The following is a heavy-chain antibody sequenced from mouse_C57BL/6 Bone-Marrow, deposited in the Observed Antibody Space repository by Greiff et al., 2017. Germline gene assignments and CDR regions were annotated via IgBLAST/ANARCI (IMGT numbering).Heavy chain of an antibody. Sequence: QVQLQRSGAELVRPGASVTLSCKASGYTFTDYEMHWVKQTPVHGLEWIGAIDPDTGGTAYNQKFKGKAILTADKSSSTAYMELRSLTSEDSAVYYCTRYPAYYYGSLDYWGQGTTLTVSS. CDR2: IDPDTGGT. J-gene: IGHJ2*01. V-gene: IGHV1-15*01. CDR1: GYTFTDYE. CDR3: TRYPAYYYGSLDY. D-gene: IGHD1-1*01.